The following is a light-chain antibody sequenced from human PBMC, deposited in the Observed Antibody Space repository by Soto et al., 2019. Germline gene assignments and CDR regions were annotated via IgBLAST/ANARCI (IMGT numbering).Light chain of an antibody. V-gene: IGKV4-1*01. J-gene: IGKJ5*01. Sequence: DIVMTQSPDSLAVSLGERDTINCKSSQIDLNTSNNKNYLAWYQQKPGQPPKLLIYWASTRESGVPDRFSGSGSGTDFTLTISSLQAEDVAVYYCQQYYTTPITFGQGTRLEIK. CDR1: QIDLNTSNNKNY. CDR3: QQYYTTPIT. CDR2: WAS.